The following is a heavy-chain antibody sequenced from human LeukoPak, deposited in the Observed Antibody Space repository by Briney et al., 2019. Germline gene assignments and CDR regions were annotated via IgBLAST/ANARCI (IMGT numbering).Heavy chain of an antibody. CDR3: AREWGSSWLGGWFDP. CDR2: IYTSGST. V-gene: IGHV4-61*02. CDR1: GGSISSGSYY. D-gene: IGHD6-13*01. J-gene: IGHJ5*02. Sequence: SETPSLTCTVSGGSISSGSYYWSWIRQPAGKGLEWIGRIYTSGSTNYNPSLKSRVTISVDTSKNQFSLKLSSVTAADTAVYYCAREWGSSWLGGWFDPWGQGTLVTVSS.